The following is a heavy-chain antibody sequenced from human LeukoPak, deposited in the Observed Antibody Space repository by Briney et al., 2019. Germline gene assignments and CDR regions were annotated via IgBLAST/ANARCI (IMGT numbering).Heavy chain of an antibody. CDR3: ARLAYYYGSGSYYNRHRKTPYYYYYYMDV. CDR2: INHSGST. CDR1: GGSISSNSYY. D-gene: IGHD3-10*01. V-gene: IGHV4-39*07. Sequence: SETLSLTCTVSGGSISSNSYYWDWIRQPPGKGLEWIGEINHSGSTNYNPSLKSRVTISVDTSKNQFSLKLSSVTAADTAVYYCARLAYYYGSGSYYNRHRKTPYYYYYYMDVWGKGTTVTISS. J-gene: IGHJ6*03.